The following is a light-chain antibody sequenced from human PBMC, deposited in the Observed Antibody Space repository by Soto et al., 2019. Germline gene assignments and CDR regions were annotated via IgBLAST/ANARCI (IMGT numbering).Light chain of an antibody. CDR3: QQYGSSFRT. Sequence: EIVLPQSPGTLSLSPGEGATLSCRASQSVSSSYLAWYQQKPGQAPRLLIYGASSRATGIPDRFSGSGSGTDFTLTISRLEPEDFAVYYCQQYGSSFRTFGQGTKVDIK. CDR1: QSVSSSY. V-gene: IGKV3-20*01. CDR2: GAS. J-gene: IGKJ1*01.